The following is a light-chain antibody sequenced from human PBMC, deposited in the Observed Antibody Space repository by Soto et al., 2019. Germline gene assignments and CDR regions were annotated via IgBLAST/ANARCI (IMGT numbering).Light chain of an antibody. V-gene: IGLV2-14*01. CDR1: NSDVGGYNY. CDR3: SSCTSSTTLV. Sequence: QSALTQPASVSGSPGQSITISCTGTNSDVGGYNYVSWYQQHPGKAPELMIYEVSNRPSGISSRFSGSKSGNTASLTIFGLQAEDEADYYCSSCTSSTTLVFGTGTKVTVL. J-gene: IGLJ1*01. CDR2: EVS.